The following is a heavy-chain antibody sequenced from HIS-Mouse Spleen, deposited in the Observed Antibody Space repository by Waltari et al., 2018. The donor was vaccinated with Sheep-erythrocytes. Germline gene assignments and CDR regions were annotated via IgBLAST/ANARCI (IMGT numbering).Heavy chain of an antibody. Sequence: QVQLVQSGAEVKKPGSSVKVSCKASGGTFSSYAISWVRQAPGQGLEWMGMIFPILGIANSAQKFQGRVPITADKSTSTAYMGLSSLRSEDTAVYYCAQTGATTPHFDYWGQGTLVTVSS. V-gene: IGHV1-69*04. CDR3: AQTGATTPHFDY. D-gene: IGHD1-26*01. CDR2: IFPILGIA. CDR1: GGTFSSYA. J-gene: IGHJ4*02.